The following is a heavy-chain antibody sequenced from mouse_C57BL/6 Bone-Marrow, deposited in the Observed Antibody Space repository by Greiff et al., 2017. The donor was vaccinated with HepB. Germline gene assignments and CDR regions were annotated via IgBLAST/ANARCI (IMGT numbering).Heavy chain of an antibody. CDR1: GFSLSTSGMG. J-gene: IGHJ4*01. CDR3: ARGDSSGYGDY. CDR2: IYWDDDK. V-gene: IGHV8-12*01. D-gene: IGHD3-2*02. Sequence: QVQLKESGPGILQSSETLSLTCSFSGFSLSTSGMGVSWIRQPSGKGLEWLAHIYWDDDKRYNPSLKSRLTISKDTSSNQVFLKITRVDTADTATYYCARGDSSGYGDYWGQGTSVTVSS.